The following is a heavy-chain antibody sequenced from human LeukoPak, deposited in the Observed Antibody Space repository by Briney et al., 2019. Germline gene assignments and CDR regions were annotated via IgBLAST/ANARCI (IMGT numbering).Heavy chain of an antibody. CDR1: GFTFSSYW. V-gene: IGHV3-7*01. CDR2: IKQDGSEK. Sequence: GGSLRLSCAASGFTFSSYWMSWVRRAPGKGLEWVANIKQDGSEKYYVDSVKGRFTISRDNAKNSLYLQMNSLRAEDTAVYYCARAQRWRQFSEFDPWGQGTLVTVSS. CDR3: ARAQRWRQFSEFDP. D-gene: IGHD5-24*01. J-gene: IGHJ5*02.